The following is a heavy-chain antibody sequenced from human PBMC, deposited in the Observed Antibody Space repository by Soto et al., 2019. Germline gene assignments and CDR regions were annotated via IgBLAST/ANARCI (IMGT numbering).Heavy chain of an antibody. CDR2: INRQGNK. V-gene: IGHV3-23*01. Sequence: GGSLRLSCAASGFRISSSSMSWVCQAAGEGLEWVASINRQGNKYYADSVKGRFTISRDNSKNTLYLQMNSLGADDTAVYYCAKEDNYYDSSGYYLEYFHHWGQGTLVTVSS. CDR1: GFRISSSS. D-gene: IGHD3-22*01. J-gene: IGHJ1*01. CDR3: AKEDNYYDSSGYYLEYFHH.